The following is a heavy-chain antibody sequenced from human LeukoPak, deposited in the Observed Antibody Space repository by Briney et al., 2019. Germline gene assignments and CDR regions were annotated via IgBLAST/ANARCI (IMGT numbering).Heavy chain of an antibody. CDR1: GGSISSGSYY. J-gene: IGHJ4*02. CDR3: ARTGYLGIDY. CDR2: IYTSGST. D-gene: IGHD1-26*01. Sequence: SETLSLTCTVSGGSISSGSYYWSWIRQPAGKGLEWIGRIYTSGSTSYNPSLKSRVTISVDTSKNQFSLKLSSVTAADTAVYYCARTGYLGIDYWGQGTLVTVSS. V-gene: IGHV4-61*02.